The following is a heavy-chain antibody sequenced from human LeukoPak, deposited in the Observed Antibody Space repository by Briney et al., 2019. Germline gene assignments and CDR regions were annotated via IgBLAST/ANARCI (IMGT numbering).Heavy chain of an antibody. V-gene: IGHV4-38-2*01. CDR2: MSHSGST. J-gene: IGHJ3*02. Sequence: SETLSLTCAVSDYSISSGYHWAWIRQSPGKGLEWIGSMSHSGSTYCNPSLKSRVTISVDTSKNQFSLKLSSVTAADTAVYYCASRERGYGDYDDAFDIWGQGTMVTVSS. CDR3: ASRERGYGDYDDAFDI. D-gene: IGHD4-17*01. CDR1: DYSISSGYH.